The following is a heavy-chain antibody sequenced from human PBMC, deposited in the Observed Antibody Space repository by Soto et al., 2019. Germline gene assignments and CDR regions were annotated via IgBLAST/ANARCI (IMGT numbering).Heavy chain of an antibody. V-gene: IGHV4-59*01. D-gene: IGHD6-19*01. CDR3: ARLYSSGWPRKDGMDV. CDR1: GGSISSYY. Sequence: SETLSLTCTVSGGSISSYYWSWIRQPPGKGLEWIGYIYYSGSTNYNPSLKSRVTISVDTSKNQFSLKLSSVTTADTAVYYCARLYSSGWPRKDGMDVWGQGTTVTVSS. CDR2: IYYSGST. J-gene: IGHJ6*02.